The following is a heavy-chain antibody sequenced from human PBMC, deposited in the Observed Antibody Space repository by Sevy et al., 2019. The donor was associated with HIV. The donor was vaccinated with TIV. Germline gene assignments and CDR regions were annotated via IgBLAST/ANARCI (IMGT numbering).Heavy chain of an antibody. V-gene: IGHV3-30*04. J-gene: IGHJ4*02. Sequence: GGSLRLSCTAFGFTFSTYAMYWVRQAPGKGLEWVAVISDDGNNKDYADSVKGRFTISRDNSKNTLYLQMNSLRADEPALYYCASHYYDSTGYYFPLEYWGQGTRVTVSS. CDR3: ASHYYDSTGYYFPLEY. CDR1: GFTFSTYA. CDR2: ISDDGNNK. D-gene: IGHD3-22*01.